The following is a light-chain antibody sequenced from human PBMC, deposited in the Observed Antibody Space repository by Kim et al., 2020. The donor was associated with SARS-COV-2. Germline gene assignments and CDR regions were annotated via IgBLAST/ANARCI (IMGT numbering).Light chain of an antibody. V-gene: IGKV1-39*01. J-gene: IGKJ3*01. CDR1: QSISCH. CDR2: AAS. Sequence: DIQMTQSPSTLSASVGDRVTITCRTTQSISCHLNWYQQKPGRAPKLLISAASTLQGWVPSRFSGSGSETDFTLTISSLQPEDFATYFCQRSYITPFTFGPGTKVDIK. CDR3: QRSYITPFT.